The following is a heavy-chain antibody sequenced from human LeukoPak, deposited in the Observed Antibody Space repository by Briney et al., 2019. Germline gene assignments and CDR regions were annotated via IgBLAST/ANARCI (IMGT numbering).Heavy chain of an antibody. CDR3: ARGPQWRGDYYYIDV. CDR1: GYTFTNFD. V-gene: IGHV1-8*01. CDR2: MNPNSGNT. J-gene: IGHJ6*03. D-gene: IGHD6-19*01. Sequence: GASVKVSCKASGYTFTNFDINWVRQATGQGLEWMGWMNPNSGNTGYAQKFQGRVTMTMNTSITTAYMELSSLISEDTAVHYCARGPQWRGDYYYIDVWGRGTTVTVSS.